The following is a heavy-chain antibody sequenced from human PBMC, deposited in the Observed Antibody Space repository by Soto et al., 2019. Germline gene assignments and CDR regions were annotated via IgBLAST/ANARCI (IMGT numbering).Heavy chain of an antibody. V-gene: IGHV3-23*01. D-gene: IGHD3-10*01. J-gene: IGHJ6*02. CDR3: AKDGKMRTKVWFPAGYGMEV. Sequence: PGGSLRLSCAASGFTFSRYAMNWVRQAPGRGLQWISGISVSGDNTSYVESVRGRFTVYRDNSKNTLYLQMNNLRAEDTALYYCAKDGKMRTKVWFPAGYGMEVWGQGTTVTVS. CDR2: ISVSGDNT. CDR1: GFTFSRYA.